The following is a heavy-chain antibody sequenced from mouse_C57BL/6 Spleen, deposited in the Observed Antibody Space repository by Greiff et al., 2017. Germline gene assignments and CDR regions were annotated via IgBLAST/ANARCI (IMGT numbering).Heavy chain of an antibody. Sequence: QVHVKQSGAELVRPGASVKLSCKASGYTFTDYYINWVKQRPGQGLEWIARIYPGSGNTYYNEKFKGKATLTAEKSSSTAYMQLSSLTSEDSAVYFCASTYYYGNYWGQGTTLTVSS. CDR2: IYPGSGNT. V-gene: IGHV1-76*01. J-gene: IGHJ2*01. D-gene: IGHD1-1*01. CDR3: ASTYYYGNY. CDR1: GYTFTDYY.